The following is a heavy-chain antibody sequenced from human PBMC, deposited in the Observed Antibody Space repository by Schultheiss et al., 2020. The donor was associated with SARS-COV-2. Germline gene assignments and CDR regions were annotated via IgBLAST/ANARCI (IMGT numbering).Heavy chain of an antibody. D-gene: IGHD2-21*01. V-gene: IGHV3-11*04. CDR1: GFTFSDYY. J-gene: IGHJ4*02. CDR2: VSGNGITT. Sequence: GESLKISCAASGFTFSDYYMSWIRQAPGKGLEWVSCVSGNGITTYYADSVKGRFTISRDNSKNTLDLQMNSLRGEDTAVYYCARGRYSFDYWGQGTLVTVSS. CDR3: ARGRYSFDY.